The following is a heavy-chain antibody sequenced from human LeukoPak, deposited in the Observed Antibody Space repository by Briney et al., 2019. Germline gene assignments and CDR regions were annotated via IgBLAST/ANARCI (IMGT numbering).Heavy chain of an antibody. J-gene: IGHJ4*02. CDR2: ISGSAGNT. CDR3: AREWGYDSSGYYGY. CDR1: GFTFSSYV. V-gene: IGHV3-23*01. Sequence: GGSLRLSCAASGFTFSSYVMTWVRQAPGRGLEWVSSISGSAGNTYYADSVKGRFTISRDNSKNTLDLQMNSLRSDDTAVYYCAREWGYDSSGYYGYWGQGTLVTVSS. D-gene: IGHD3-22*01.